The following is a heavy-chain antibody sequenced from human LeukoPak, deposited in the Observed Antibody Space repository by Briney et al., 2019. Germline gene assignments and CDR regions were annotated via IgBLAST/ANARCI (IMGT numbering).Heavy chain of an antibody. V-gene: IGHV3-9*01. Sequence: GGSLRLSCAASGFTFDDYAMHWVRQAPGKGLEWVSGISWNSGSIGYADSAKGRFTISRDNAKNSLYLQMNSLRAEDTALYYCAKDMEVADLYYYYGMDVWGQGTTVTVSS. CDR3: AKDMEVADLYYYYGMDV. CDR2: ISWNSGSI. D-gene: IGHD6-19*01. J-gene: IGHJ6*02. CDR1: GFTFDDYA.